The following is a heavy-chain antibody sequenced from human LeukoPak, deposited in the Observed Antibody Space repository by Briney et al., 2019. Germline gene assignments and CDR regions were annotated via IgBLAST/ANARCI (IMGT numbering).Heavy chain of an antibody. CDR2: IYTGGST. D-gene: IGHD3-22*01. V-gene: IGHV3-53*01. CDR3: ARDLGRYDSNQGPLDAFDI. Sequence: GGSLRLSCAASGFTVSSNYMSGVRQAPGRGLEWVSVIYTGGSTYYADSAKGRFTISRDNSKNTLYLQMNSLRAEDTAVYYCARDLGRYDSNQGPLDAFDIWGQGTMVTVSS. CDR1: GFTVSSNY. J-gene: IGHJ3*02.